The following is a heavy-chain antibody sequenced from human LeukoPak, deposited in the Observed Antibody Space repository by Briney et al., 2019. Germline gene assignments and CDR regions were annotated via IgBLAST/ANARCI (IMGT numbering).Heavy chain of an antibody. CDR2: INPNSGGT. Sequence: ASVKVSCKASGYTFTGYYMHWVRQAPGQGLEWMGRINPNSGGTNYAQNFQGRVTMTRDTSTSTAYMELSRLTSDDTAVYYCAREILWFGERTRNFDYWGQGTLVTVSS. V-gene: IGHV1-2*06. CDR1: GYTFTGYY. J-gene: IGHJ4*02. D-gene: IGHD3-10*01. CDR3: AREILWFGERTRNFDY.